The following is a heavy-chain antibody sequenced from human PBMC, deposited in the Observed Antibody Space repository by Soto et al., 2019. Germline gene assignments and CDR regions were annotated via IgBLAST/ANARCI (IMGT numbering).Heavy chain of an antibody. J-gene: IGHJ3*02. Sequence: QVQLQESGPGLVKPSETLSLTCTVSGGSISTYYWNWIRQSAGKGLEWIGRVYISGSTNYQPSLKRRVAMSVDTSNNQFSLKVTSVTAADTAVYYCARGGRDGFDIWGQGTMVTVSS. CDR1: GGSISTYY. CDR2: VYISGST. CDR3: ARGGRDGFDI. V-gene: IGHV4-4*07.